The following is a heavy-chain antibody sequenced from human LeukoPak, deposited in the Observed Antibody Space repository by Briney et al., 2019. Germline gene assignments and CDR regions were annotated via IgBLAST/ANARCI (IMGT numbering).Heavy chain of an antibody. D-gene: IGHD3-22*01. CDR3: ARESYYDSSGYYYERFDY. Sequence: SVRVSCKASGGTFSSYAISWVRQAPGQGLEWMGRIIPILGIANYAQKFQGRVTITADKSTSTAYMELSSLRSEDTAVYYCARESYYDSSGYYYERFDYWGQGTLVTVSS. CDR1: GGTFSSYA. J-gene: IGHJ4*02. CDR2: IIPILGIA. V-gene: IGHV1-69*04.